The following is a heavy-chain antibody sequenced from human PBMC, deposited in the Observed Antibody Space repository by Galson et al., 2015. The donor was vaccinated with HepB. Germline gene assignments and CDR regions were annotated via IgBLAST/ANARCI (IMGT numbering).Heavy chain of an antibody. Sequence: PALVKPTPTLTLTCTFSGFSFTPTGVGVSWFRQPPGKALEWLAVIYWDDDKRYSPSLKSRLTVTKDTSRNQVVLTMTNMDPVDTATYFCARDSMSYLYLDSWGLGTLVTVSS. V-gene: IGHV2-5*02. CDR3: ARDSMSYLYLDS. CDR1: GFSFTPTGVG. D-gene: IGHD3-10*01. CDR2: IYWDDDK. J-gene: IGHJ4*02.